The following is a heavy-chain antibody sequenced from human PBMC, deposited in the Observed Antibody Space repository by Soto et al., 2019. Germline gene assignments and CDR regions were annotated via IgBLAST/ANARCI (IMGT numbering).Heavy chain of an antibody. CDR1: GFTFSSYS. V-gene: IGHV3-48*02. CDR2: ISSSSSTI. D-gene: IGHD3-22*01. Sequence: EVQLVESGGGLVQPGGSLRLSCAASGFTFSSYSMNWVRQAPGKGLEWVSYISSSSSTIYYGDSVKGRFTISRDNAKNSLYLQMNSLRDEDTAVYYCARASNYYDSSGYYSSYWGQGTLVTVSS. J-gene: IGHJ4*02. CDR3: ARASNYYDSSGYYSSY.